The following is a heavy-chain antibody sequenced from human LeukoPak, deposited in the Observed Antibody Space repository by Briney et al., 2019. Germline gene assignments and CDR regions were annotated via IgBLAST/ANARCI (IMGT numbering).Heavy chain of an antibody. CDR2: IYYSGST. CDR3: ARGVGDSSGYYPHYFDY. CDR1: GGSISSYY. V-gene: IGHV4-59*01. D-gene: IGHD3-22*01. Sequence: SETLSLTCTVSGGSISSYYWSWIRQPPGKGLEWIGYIYYSGSTNYNPSLKSRATISVDTSKNQFSLKLSSVTAADTAVYYCARGVGDSSGYYPHYFDYWGQGTLVTVSS. J-gene: IGHJ4*02.